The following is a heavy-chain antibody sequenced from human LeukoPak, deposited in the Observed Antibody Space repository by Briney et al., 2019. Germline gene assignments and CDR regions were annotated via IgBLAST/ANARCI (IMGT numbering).Heavy chain of an antibody. CDR1: GGSISSYY. Sequence: SETVSLTCTVSGGSISSYYWSWIRQPPGKGLEWIGYIYNSGNTNYNPSLKSRVTISVDASKNQFSLKLSSVTAADTAVYYCARAGYGDYLGDYWGQGTLVTVSS. J-gene: IGHJ4*02. D-gene: IGHD4-17*01. CDR2: IYNSGNT. CDR3: ARAGYGDYLGDY. V-gene: IGHV4-59*01.